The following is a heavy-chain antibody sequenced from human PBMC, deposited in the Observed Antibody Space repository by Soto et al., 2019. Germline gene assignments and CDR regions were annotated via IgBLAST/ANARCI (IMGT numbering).Heavy chain of an antibody. Sequence: SETLSLTCTVSGDSTSSSTYYWGWIRQPPGKGLEWIGNIYYSGITYYNPSLKSRVAISVDTSKNQFSLKLSSVSAADTAIYYSARSNSGYYTCFDPWGQGALVTVSS. CDR3: ARSNSGYYTCFDP. CDR2: IYYSGIT. V-gene: IGHV4-39*01. CDR1: GDSTSSSTYY. J-gene: IGHJ5*02. D-gene: IGHD3-22*01.